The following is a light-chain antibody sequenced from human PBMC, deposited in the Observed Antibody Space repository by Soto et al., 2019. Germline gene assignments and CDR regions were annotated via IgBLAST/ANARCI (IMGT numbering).Light chain of an antibody. V-gene: IGKV3-20*01. CDR3: QQYGSSPPMYT. J-gene: IGKJ2*01. CDR1: QSVSSSC. Sequence: EIVLTQSPGTLSLSPGERATLSCRASQSVSSSCLAWYQQKPGQAPRLLIYGASSSATGIPDRFSGSGSGTDFTLTISRLEPEDFAVYYCQQYGSSPPMYTFGQGTKLEIK. CDR2: GAS.